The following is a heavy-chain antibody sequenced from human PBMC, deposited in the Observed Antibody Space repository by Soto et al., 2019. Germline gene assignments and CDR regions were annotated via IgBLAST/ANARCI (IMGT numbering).Heavy chain of an antibody. D-gene: IGHD1-20*01. CDR3: AKDNADNYASVPPPPGYYYGMDV. CDR1: GFSFSDCG. Sequence: QVQLVESGGGVVQPGRSLRLSCAASGFSFSDCGMHWVRQAPGKGLEWVAVISYDGSNKYYADSVKGRFTISRDKSKNTLYLQMNTLRAEDTALHYCAKDNADNYASVPPPPGYYYGMDVWGQGTTVTVSS. J-gene: IGHJ6*02. V-gene: IGHV3-30*18. CDR2: ISYDGSNK.